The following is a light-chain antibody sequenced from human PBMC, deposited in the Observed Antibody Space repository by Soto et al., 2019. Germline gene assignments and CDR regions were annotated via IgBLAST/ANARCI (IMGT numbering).Light chain of an antibody. CDR3: ASWDDRLNGVI. J-gene: IGLJ2*01. CDR1: SSNIGKNG. CDR2: YDD. V-gene: IGLV1-36*01. Sequence: QSVLTQPPSVSEAPGRRVTISCFGSSSNIGKNGVIWYQQLPGKAPRLLIYYDDLLPSGVSVRFSGSKSGSSGSLAISGLQPEDEAVYYCASWDDRLNGVIFGGGTKLTVL.